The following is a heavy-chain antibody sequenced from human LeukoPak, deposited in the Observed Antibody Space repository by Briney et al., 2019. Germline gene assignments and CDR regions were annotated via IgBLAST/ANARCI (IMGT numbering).Heavy chain of an antibody. CDR3: AQNGQSGFSFDP. V-gene: IGHV4-34*01. Sequence: KPSETQSLTCTVSGVSISSYYWSWIRQPPGKGLEWIGEGSDVGGTKYNPSLKSRVTISADTSKNQFSLKLSSVTAADTAVYYCAQNGQSGFSFDPWGQGTLVTVSS. J-gene: IGHJ5*02. CDR2: GSDVGGT. D-gene: IGHD2-8*01. CDR1: GVSISSYY.